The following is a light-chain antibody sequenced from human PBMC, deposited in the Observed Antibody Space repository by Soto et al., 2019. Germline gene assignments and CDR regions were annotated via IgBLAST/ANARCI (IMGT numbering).Light chain of an antibody. V-gene: IGLV2-14*01. Sequence: QSALTQPASVSGSPGQSITISCTGTSSDVGGYNYVSWYQQHPGKAPKLMIYEVSNRPSGVSNRCSGSKSGNTASLTISGLQAEDEADDYCSSYTSRSTLDYVFGSGTKLTVL. CDR1: SSDVGGYNY. CDR2: EVS. CDR3: SSYTSRSTLDYV. J-gene: IGLJ1*01.